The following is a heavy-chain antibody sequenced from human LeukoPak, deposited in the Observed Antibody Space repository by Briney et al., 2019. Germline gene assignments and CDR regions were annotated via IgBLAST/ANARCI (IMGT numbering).Heavy chain of an antibody. D-gene: IGHD6-13*01. V-gene: IGHV3-33*01. J-gene: IGHJ6*02. CDR2: IWYDGSNK. CDR3: ARPRRAGYYYGMDV. CDR1: GFTFSSYG. Sequence: GGSLRLSCPASGFTFSSYGMHWVRQAPGKGLEWVGVIWYDGSNKYYADSVKGRFTISRDNSKNTLYLQMNSLRAEDTAVYYCARPRRAGYYYGMDVWGQGTTVTVSS.